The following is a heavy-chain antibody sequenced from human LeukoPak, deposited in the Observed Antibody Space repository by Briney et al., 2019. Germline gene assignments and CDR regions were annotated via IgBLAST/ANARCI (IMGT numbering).Heavy chain of an antibody. Sequence: ASVSVSCKVSGYTLTELSMHWVRQAPGKGLEWKGGFDPEDGETIYAQKFQGRVTTTEDTSTDTAYMELSSLRYEDTAVYYCTRAPIPWNYWGQGTLVTVSS. D-gene: IGHD2-21*01. CDR1: GYTLTELS. CDR3: TRAPIPWNY. CDR2: FDPEDGET. J-gene: IGHJ4*02. V-gene: IGHV1-24*01.